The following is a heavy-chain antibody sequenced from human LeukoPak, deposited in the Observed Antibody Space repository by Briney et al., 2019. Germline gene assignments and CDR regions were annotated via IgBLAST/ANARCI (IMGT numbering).Heavy chain of an antibody. Sequence: PLASVKVSCKASGYTFTSYAMHWVRQAPGQRLEWMGWINAGNGNTKYSQKFQGRVTITRDTSTSTAYMELRSLRSDDTAVYYCARDSGGTAMVDNWFDPWGQGTLVTVSS. CDR3: ARDSGGTAMVDNWFDP. CDR2: INAGNGNT. J-gene: IGHJ5*02. CDR1: GYTFTSYA. D-gene: IGHD5-18*01. V-gene: IGHV1-3*01.